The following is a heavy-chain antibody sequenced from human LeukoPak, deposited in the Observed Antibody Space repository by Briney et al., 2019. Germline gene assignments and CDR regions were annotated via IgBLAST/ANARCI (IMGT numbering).Heavy chain of an antibody. V-gene: IGHV1-69*05. CDR3: ARSRSDWLDY. Sequence: GASVKVSCKASGYIFTGYHIHWVRQAPGQGLEWMGRIIPIFGTANYAQKFQGRVTITTDESTSTAYMELSSLRSEDTAVYYCARSRSDWLDYWGQGTLVTVSS. CDR2: IIPIFGTA. D-gene: IGHD3-9*01. J-gene: IGHJ4*02. CDR1: GYIFTGYH.